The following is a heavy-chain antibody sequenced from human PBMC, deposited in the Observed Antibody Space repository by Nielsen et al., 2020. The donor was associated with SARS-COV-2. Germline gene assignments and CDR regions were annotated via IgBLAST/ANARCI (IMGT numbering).Heavy chain of an antibody. CDR3: ARPQRGTMVRGVIITSDY. CDR2: INSDGSRT. V-gene: IGHV3-74*01. J-gene: IGHJ4*02. Sequence: GSLRLSCAASGFTFSSYWMHWVRQAPGKGLVWVSRINSDGSRTSYADSVKGRFTISRDNAKNSLYLQMNSLRAEDTAVYYCARPQRGTMVRGVIITSDYWGQGTLVTVSS. CDR1: GFTFSSYW. D-gene: IGHD3-10*01.